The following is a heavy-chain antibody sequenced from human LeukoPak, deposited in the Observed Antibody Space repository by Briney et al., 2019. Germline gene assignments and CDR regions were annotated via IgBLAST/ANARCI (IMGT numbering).Heavy chain of an antibody. D-gene: IGHD3-9*01. V-gene: IGHV3-11*05. Sequence: SGGSLRLSCAASGFTFSDYYMSWIRQAPGKGLEWVSYISSSSSYTNYADSVKGRFTISRDNAKNSLYLQMNSLRDEDTAVYYCARDRLVSASYYYYGMDVWGQGTTVTVSS. CDR1: GFTFSDYY. CDR2: ISSSSSYT. J-gene: IGHJ6*02. CDR3: ARDRLVSASYYYYGMDV.